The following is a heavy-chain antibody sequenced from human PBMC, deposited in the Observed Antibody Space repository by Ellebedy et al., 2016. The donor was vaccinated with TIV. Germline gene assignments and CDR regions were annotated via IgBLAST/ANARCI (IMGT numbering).Heavy chain of an antibody. Sequence: PGGSLRLSCAASGFTFSSYAMSWVRQAQGKELEWVSGISGSGGSTFYANSVKGRFTVSRDTSQNTLHLQMNSLRAEDTAVYYCAKDRYSRNSHYYYHYGMDVWGQGITVTVSS. CDR2: ISGSGGST. D-gene: IGHD2/OR15-2a*01. V-gene: IGHV3-23*01. CDR1: GFTFSSYA. CDR3: AKDRYSRNSHYYYHYGMDV. J-gene: IGHJ6*02.